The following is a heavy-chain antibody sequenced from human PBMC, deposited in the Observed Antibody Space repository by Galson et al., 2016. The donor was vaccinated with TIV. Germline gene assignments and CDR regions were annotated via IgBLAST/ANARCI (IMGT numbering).Heavy chain of an antibody. V-gene: IGHV1-69*13. CDR1: GGTFSSYV. CDR2: IIPMFGTA. D-gene: IGHD5-18*01. CDR3: AKDRNTAFDTHYSYYGLDV. J-gene: IGHJ6*02. Sequence: SVKVSCKASGGTFSSYVIKWVRQAPGQGFEWMGEIIPMFGTANYAQKFQGRVTITADESTSTAYMELSSLRSEDTAVYYCAKDRNTAFDTHYSYYGLDVWGQGTTVIVSS.